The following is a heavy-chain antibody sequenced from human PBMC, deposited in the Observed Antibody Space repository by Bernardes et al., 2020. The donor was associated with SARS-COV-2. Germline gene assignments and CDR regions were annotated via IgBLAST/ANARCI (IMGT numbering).Heavy chain of an antibody. D-gene: IGHD6-6*01. CDR1: GFTFSNYG. CDR3: VKGAGSSEPYYYTMDV. CDR2: FSKIDVRT. Sequence: GGSLRLSCAASGFTFSNYGMHWVRQAPGKGLEWVSTFSKIDVRTYYADSVKGRFTISRDNSKNTHYLQMNSLRAEDTAIYYCVKGAGSSEPYYYTMDVWGQGTTVTVSS. V-gene: IGHV3-23*01. J-gene: IGHJ6*02.